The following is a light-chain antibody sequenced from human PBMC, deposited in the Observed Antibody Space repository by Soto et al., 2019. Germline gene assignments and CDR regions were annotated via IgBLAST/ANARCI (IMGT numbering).Light chain of an antibody. CDR1: SSNIGSNT. J-gene: IGLJ2*01. Sequence: QSVLTQPPSASGTPGQTVTISCSGSSSNIGSNTVNCYQQLPGTAPKLLIYSNNQRPSGVPDRFSGSKTGTSASLAISGRTSEDEADYYCAAWDDSLNGLVFGGGTKLTVL. CDR3: AAWDDSLNGLV. V-gene: IGLV1-44*01. CDR2: SNN.